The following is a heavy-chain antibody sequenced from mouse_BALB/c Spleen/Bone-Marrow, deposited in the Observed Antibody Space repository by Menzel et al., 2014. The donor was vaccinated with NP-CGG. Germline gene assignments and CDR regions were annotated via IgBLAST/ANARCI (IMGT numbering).Heavy chain of an antibody. CDR3: ARNGYYVYYYAMDY. CDR2: IDPANGNT. V-gene: IGHV14-3*02. CDR1: GFNIKDTY. J-gene: IGHJ4*01. D-gene: IGHD2-3*01. Sequence: EVKLQESGAELVKPGASVKLSCTASGFNIKDTYMHWVKQRPEQGLEWIGRIDPANGNTKYDPKFQGKATITADTSSNTAYLQLSSLTSEDTAVYYCARNGYYVYYYAMDYWGQGTSGTVSS.